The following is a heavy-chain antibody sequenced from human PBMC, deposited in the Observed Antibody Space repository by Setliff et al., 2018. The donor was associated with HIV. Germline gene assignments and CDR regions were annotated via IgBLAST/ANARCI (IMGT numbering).Heavy chain of an antibody. CDR2: IHYTGNT. CDR3: AREGDGIDF. D-gene: IGHD2-21*02. J-gene: IGHJ4*02. Sequence: SETLSLTCTVSGGSVSSSSYYWGWIRQPPGKGLEWIGTIHYTGNTYHNPSLKSRVTISVEASKNQISLKLTAVTAADSAVYYCAREGDGIDFWGQGTLVTVSS. CDR1: GGSVSSSSYY. V-gene: IGHV4-39*02.